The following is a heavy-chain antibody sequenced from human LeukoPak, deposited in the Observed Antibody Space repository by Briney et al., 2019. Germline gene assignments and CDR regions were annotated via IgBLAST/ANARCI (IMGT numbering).Heavy chain of an antibody. CDR3: ARDGPYGSSRPYNWFDP. D-gene: IGHD3-10*01. CDR1: GFTFSSYW. CDR2: IKQDGSEK. J-gene: IGHJ5*02. Sequence: PGGSLRLSCAASGFTFSSYWMSWVRQAPGKGLEWVANIKQDGSEKYYVDSVKGRFTISRDNAKNSLYLQMNSLRAEDTAVYYCARDGPYGSSRPYNWFDPWGQGTLVTVSS. V-gene: IGHV3-7*01.